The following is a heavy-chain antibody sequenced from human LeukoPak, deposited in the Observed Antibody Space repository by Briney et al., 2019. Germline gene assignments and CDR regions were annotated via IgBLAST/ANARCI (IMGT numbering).Heavy chain of an antibody. CDR1: GYTFSNYH. CDR3: AREEARDGSTGYYFDY. J-gene: IGHJ4*02. CDR2: INPRYGST. Sequence: ASVRVSCKASGYTFSNYHIHWVRQAPGQGIEWMGIINPRYGSTTYAQNFQGRVTMTRDMSTSTVYMEPSSLRSEDTAVYYCAREEARDGSTGYYFDYWGQGTLLTVSS. V-gene: IGHV1-46*01. D-gene: IGHD5-24*01.